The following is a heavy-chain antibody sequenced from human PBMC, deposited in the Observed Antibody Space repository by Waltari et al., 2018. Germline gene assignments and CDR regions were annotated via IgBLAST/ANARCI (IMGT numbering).Heavy chain of an antibody. V-gene: IGHV3-9*01. Sequence: EVQLVESGGGLVQPGRSLRLSCAASGFTFDAYAMHWVRQAPGTGLEWVSGISWNSGSIGYADSVKGRFTISRDNAKNSLYLQMNSLRAEDTALYYCAKETYRYCSGGSCSVDYWGQGTLVTVSS. J-gene: IGHJ4*02. CDR3: AKETYRYCSGGSCSVDY. CDR2: ISWNSGSI. CDR1: GFTFDAYA. D-gene: IGHD2-15*01.